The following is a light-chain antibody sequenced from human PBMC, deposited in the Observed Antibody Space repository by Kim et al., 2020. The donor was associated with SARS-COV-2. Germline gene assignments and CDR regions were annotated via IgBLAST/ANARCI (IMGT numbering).Light chain of an antibody. J-gene: IGKJ1*01. Sequence: SPGERATLACRASQSVSSSYLAWYQQKPGQAPRRLIYGASSRATGIPDRFSGRGSGTDFTLTISRLEPEDFAVYYCQQYGSSPWTFGQGTKVDIK. CDR1: QSVSSSY. V-gene: IGKV3-20*01. CDR3: QQYGSSPWT. CDR2: GAS.